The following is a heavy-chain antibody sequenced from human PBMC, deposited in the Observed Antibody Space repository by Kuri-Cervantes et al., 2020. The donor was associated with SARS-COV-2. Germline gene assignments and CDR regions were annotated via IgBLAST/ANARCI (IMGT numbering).Heavy chain of an antibody. D-gene: IGHD3-10*01. V-gene: IGHV3-7*02. Sequence: LSLTCAASGFTFSSYWMSWVRQAPGKGLEWVANIKQDGSEKYYVDSVKGRFTISRDNAKNSLYLQMNSLRDEDTAVYYCARAPEGYYYGSESTNYYYYGMDVWGQGATVTVSS. CDR2: IKQDGSEK. CDR3: ARAPEGYYYGSESTNYYYYGMDV. CDR1: GFTFSSYW. J-gene: IGHJ6*02.